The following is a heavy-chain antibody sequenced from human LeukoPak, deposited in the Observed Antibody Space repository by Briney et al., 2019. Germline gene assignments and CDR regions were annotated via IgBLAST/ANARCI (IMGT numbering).Heavy chain of an antibody. V-gene: IGHV1-8*01. CDR3: ARCRRKNWFDP. D-gene: IGHD1-14*01. J-gene: IGHJ5*02. Sequence: ASVKVSCKASGYTFTSYDINWVRQATGQGLXXXGWMNPNSGNTGYAQKFQGRVTMTRNTSISTAYMEPSSLRSEDTAVYYCARCRRKNWFDPWGQGTLVTVSS. CDR2: MNPNSGNT. CDR1: GYTFTSYD.